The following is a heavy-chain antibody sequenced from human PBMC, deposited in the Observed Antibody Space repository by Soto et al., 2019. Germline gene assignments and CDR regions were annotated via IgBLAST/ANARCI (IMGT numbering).Heavy chain of an antibody. J-gene: IGHJ4*02. Sequence: QLQLQESGPGLVKPSETLSLTCTVSGGSISSSSYYWGWIRQPPGKGLEWIGSIYYSGSTYYNPSLKSRVTISVDTSKNQFSLKLSSVTAADTAVYYCARHIPHRVITMVRGVISGYFDYWGQGTLVTVSS. D-gene: IGHD3-10*01. CDR2: IYYSGST. CDR1: GGSISSSSYY. V-gene: IGHV4-39*01. CDR3: ARHIPHRVITMVRGVISGYFDY.